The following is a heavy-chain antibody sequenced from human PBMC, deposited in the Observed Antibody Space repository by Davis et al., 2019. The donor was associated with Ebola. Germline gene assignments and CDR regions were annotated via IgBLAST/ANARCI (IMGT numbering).Heavy chain of an antibody. CDR1: GFIASKNY. J-gene: IGHJ6*02. CDR2: IYSGGST. D-gene: IGHD3-22*01. CDR3: AREGYYERYGMDV. V-gene: IGHV3-53*01. Sequence: GESLKISCVASGFIASKNYMSWVRQAPGKGLEWVSVIYSGGSTYYADSVKGRFTISRDNSKNTLYLQMNSLRAEDTAVYYCAREGYYERYGMDVWGQGTTVTVSS.